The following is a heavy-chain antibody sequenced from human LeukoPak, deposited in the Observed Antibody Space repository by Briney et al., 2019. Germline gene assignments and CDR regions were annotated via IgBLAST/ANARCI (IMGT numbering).Heavy chain of an antibody. D-gene: IGHD2-2*01. CDR2: IYHSGST. CDR1: GYSIAGSYY. CDR3: ARRPAAMVKWFDP. Sequence: SETLSLTCTVSGYSIAGSYYWGWIRPSPGKGLEWIGNIYHSGSTYYNPSLKSRVTMSLDTSKNQFSLNVTSVTAADTAVYYCARRPAAMVKWFDPWGQGTLVTVSS. V-gene: IGHV4-38-2*02. J-gene: IGHJ5*02.